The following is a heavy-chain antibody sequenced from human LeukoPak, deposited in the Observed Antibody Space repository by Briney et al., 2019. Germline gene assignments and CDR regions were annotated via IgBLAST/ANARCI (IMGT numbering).Heavy chain of an antibody. CDR2: IRSYIYSGAT. CDR1: GFTFGDYG. Sequence: PGGSLRLSCTTSGFTFGDYGMSWFRQAPGKGLEWVSFIRSYIYSGATDYAASVRGRFVISRHDSESIAYLQMNSLRTEDTGVYYCARNPHPHCSSVHCPCDPWGQGTLVTVSS. CDR3: ARNPHPHCSSVHCPCDP. J-gene: IGHJ5*02. V-gene: IGHV3-49*03. D-gene: IGHD2-2*01.